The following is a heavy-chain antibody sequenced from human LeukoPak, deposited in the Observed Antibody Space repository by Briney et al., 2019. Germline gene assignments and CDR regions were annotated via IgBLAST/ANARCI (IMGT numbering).Heavy chain of an antibody. D-gene: IGHD6-6*01. CDR2: IYYSGST. V-gene: IGHV4-39*07. CDR1: GVSISSSSYY. J-gene: IGHJ4*02. CDR3: ARDGLYSSSSDFDY. Sequence: SETLSPTCNVSGVSISSSSYYWGWIRQPPGKGLEWIGSIYYSGSTYYNPSLKSRVTISVDTSKNQFSLKLSSVTAADTAVYYCARDGLYSSSSDFDYWGQGTLVTVSS.